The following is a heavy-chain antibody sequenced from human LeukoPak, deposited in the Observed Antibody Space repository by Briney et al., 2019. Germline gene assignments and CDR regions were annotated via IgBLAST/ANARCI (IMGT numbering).Heavy chain of an antibody. CDR3: AAGYIGGAVVTNAFDI. V-gene: IGHV1-58*01. CDR1: GFSFTNSA. J-gene: IGHJ3*02. Sequence: SVKVSCTASGFSFTNSAVQWVRQARGPGLEWIGWIVVGSGNTIYVQKFQERVTITRDMSTSTAYMELSSLRSEDTAVYYCAAGYIGGAVVTNAFDIWGQGTMVTVSS. D-gene: IGHD5-18*01. CDR2: IVVGSGNT.